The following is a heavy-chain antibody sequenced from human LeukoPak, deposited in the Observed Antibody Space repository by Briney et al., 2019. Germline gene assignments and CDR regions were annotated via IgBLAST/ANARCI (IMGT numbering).Heavy chain of an antibody. CDR3: ARVGCSSTSRYTLDYYYYYMDV. Sequence: ASVKVSCKASGYTFTSYGISWVRQAPGQGLEWMGWISAYNGNTNYAQKLQGRVTMTTDTSTSTAYMELRSLRSDDTAVYYCARVGCSSTSRYTLDYYYYYMDVWGKGTTVTVSS. V-gene: IGHV1-18*01. J-gene: IGHJ6*03. D-gene: IGHD2-2*02. CDR1: GYTFTSYG. CDR2: ISAYNGNT.